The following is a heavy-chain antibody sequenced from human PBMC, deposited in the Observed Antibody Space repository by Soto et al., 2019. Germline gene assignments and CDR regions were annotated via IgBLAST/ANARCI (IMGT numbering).Heavy chain of an antibody. CDR3: AKEPVSGSSWYLWGYFDL. CDR1: GFTFSSYA. Sequence: QAGGSLRLSCAASGFTFSSYAMSWVRQAPGKGLEWVSAISGSGGSTYYADSVKGRFTISRDNSKNTLYLQMNSLRAEDTAVYYCAKEPVSGSSWYLWGYFDLWGRGTLVTVSS. D-gene: IGHD6-13*01. CDR2: ISGSGGST. J-gene: IGHJ2*01. V-gene: IGHV3-23*01.